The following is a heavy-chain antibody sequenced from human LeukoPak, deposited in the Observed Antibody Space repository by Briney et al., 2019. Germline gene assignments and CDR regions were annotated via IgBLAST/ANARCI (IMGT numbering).Heavy chain of an antibody. CDR2: IYYSGST. CDR3: AGEVGTMTVVVEYYFDY. Sequence: SETLSLTCTVSGGSISSGGYYWSWIRQHPGKGLEWIGYIYYSGSTYYNPSLKSRVTISVDTSKNQFSLKLSSVTAADTAVYYCAGEVGTMTVVVEYYFDYWGQGTLVTVSS. V-gene: IGHV4-31*03. CDR1: GGSISSGGYY. J-gene: IGHJ4*02. D-gene: IGHD3-22*01.